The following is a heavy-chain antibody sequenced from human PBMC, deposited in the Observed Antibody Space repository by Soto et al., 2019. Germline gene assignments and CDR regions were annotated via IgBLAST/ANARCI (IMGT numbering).Heavy chain of an antibody. J-gene: IGHJ4*02. CDR3: ARDLSTGAVAGTADY. Sequence: QVQLVQSGAEVKKPGASVKVSCKASGYTFTSYAMHWVRQAPGQRLEWMGWINAGNGNTTYSQKFQGRVTITRDTSASTAYMELSSLRSEDTAVYYCARDLSTGAVAGTADYWGQGTLVTVSS. D-gene: IGHD6-19*01. V-gene: IGHV1-3*01. CDR1: GYTFTSYA. CDR2: INAGNGNT.